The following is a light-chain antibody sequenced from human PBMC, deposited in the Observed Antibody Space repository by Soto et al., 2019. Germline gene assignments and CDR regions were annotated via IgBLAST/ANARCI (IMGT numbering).Light chain of an antibody. Sequence: DIVMTQSPDSLAVSLGERATINCKSSQSVLYSSNNKNYLAWYQQKVGQPPKLLIYWASTRESGVPDRFSGSGSGTDFTLTISSLQAEDVAVYFCHQYFSIPLTFGGGTKVEIK. CDR1: QSVLYSSNNKNY. V-gene: IGKV4-1*01. J-gene: IGKJ4*01. CDR3: HQYFSIPLT. CDR2: WAS.